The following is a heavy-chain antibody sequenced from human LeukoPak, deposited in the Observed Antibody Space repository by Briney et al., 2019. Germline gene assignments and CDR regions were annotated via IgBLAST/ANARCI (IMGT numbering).Heavy chain of an antibody. CDR1: GGSFSGYY. V-gene: IGHV4-34*01. CDR3: ARGQGYCSSTSCYRNYYYYYMDV. Sequence: SETLSLTCAVYGGSFSGYYWSWIRQPLGKGLEWIGEINHSGSTNYNPSLKSRVTISVDTSKNQFSLKLSSVTAADTAVYYCARGQGYCSSTSCYRNYYYYYMDVWGKGTTVTVSS. D-gene: IGHD2-2*02. CDR2: INHSGST. J-gene: IGHJ6*03.